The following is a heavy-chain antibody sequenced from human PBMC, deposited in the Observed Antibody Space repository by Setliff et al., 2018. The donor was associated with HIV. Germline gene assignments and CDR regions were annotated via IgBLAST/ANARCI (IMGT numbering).Heavy chain of an antibody. J-gene: IGHJ3*02. Sequence: SETLSLTCTVSRDSINGHWWSWIRQPPGKGLEWTGSIHYSGITHYNPSLKSRLTMSVDTSKNQVSLKLTSVAAADTAVYYCARYKCINFACVGFDIWGQGTVVTV. CDR1: RDSINGHW. V-gene: IGHV4-59*11. CDR2: IHYSGIT. CDR3: ARYKCINFACVGFDI. D-gene: IGHD3-9*01.